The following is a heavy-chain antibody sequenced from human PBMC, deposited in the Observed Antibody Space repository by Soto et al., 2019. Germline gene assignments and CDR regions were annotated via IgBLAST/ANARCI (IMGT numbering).Heavy chain of an antibody. CDR2: LNAGNGNT. Sequence: ASVKVSCKAPGSTFTSYAMHWVRQAPGQRLEWMGWLNAGNGNTKYSQKFQGRVTITRDTSASTAYMELSSLRSEDTAVYYCARDQGYCSSTSCYPYYFDYWGQGTLVTVSS. J-gene: IGHJ4*02. CDR3: ARDQGYCSSTSCYPYYFDY. D-gene: IGHD2-2*01. CDR1: GSTFTSYA. V-gene: IGHV1-3*01.